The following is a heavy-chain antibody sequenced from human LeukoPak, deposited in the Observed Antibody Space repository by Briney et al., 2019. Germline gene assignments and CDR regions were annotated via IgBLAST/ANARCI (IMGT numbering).Heavy chain of an antibody. V-gene: IGHV3-15*01. J-gene: IGHJ6*03. CDR2: IKSKTDGGTT. D-gene: IGHD6-13*01. CDR3: TTVPGIAHYYYYMDV. CDR1: GFTFSNAW. Sequence: GGSLRLSCAASGFTFSNAWMSWVRQAPGKGLEWVGRIKSKTDGGTTDYAAPVKGRFAISRDDSKNTLYLQMNSLKTEDTAVYYCTTVPGIAHYYYYMDVWGKGTTVTVSS.